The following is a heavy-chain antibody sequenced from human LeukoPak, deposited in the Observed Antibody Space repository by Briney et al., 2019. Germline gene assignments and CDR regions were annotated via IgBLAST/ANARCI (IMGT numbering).Heavy chain of an antibody. CDR3: ARDSPLVRRSYNWNYGTKNLYWFDP. V-gene: IGHV1-69*13. J-gene: IGHJ5*02. CDR1: GGTFSSYA. Sequence: SVKVSCKASGGTFSSYAISWVRQAPGQGLEWMGGIIPIFGTANYAQKFQGRVTITADESTSTAYMELSSLRSEDTAVYYCARDSPLVRRSYNWNYGTKNLYWFDPWGQGTLVTVSS. CDR2: IIPIFGTA. D-gene: IGHD1-7*01.